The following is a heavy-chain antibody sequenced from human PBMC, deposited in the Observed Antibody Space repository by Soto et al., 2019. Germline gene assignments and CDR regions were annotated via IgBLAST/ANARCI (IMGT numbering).Heavy chain of an antibody. D-gene: IGHD3-10*02. V-gene: IGHV3-33*01. CDR3: GRHTYVSYYGVDV. CDR1: GFNFSDYG. CDR2: IWYDGSDE. Sequence: RLSCEASGFNFSDYGMHWVRHAPGKALQWVAHIWYDGSDEYYGDSMKGRVRVSRDNSKNTLYLQMDRLRAEDTARYYCGRHTYVSYYGVDVWGQGTTVTVYS. J-gene: IGHJ6*02.